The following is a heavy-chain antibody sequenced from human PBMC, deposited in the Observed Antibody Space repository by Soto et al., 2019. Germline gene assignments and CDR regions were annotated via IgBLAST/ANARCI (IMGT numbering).Heavy chain of an antibody. CDR2: ISSSSSNI. CDR1: GFTFSSYS. Sequence: EVQLVESGGGLVQPGGSLRLSCAASGFTFSSYSMNWVRQAPGKGLEWVSYISSSSSNIYYADSVKGRFTISRDNAKNSLYLQMNSLRDEDTAVYYCARDLDTAMASYYFDYWGQGTLVTVSS. CDR3: ARDLDTAMASYYFDY. D-gene: IGHD5-18*01. J-gene: IGHJ4*02. V-gene: IGHV3-48*02.